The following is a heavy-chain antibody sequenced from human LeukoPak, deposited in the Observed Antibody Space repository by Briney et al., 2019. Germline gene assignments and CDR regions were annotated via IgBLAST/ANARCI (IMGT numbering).Heavy chain of an antibody. J-gene: IGHJ4*02. Sequence: GRSLRLSCAASGFTFSSYGMLWVRQAPGKGLEWVAVISYDGSNKYYADSVKGRFTISRDNSKNTLYLQMNSLRAEDTAVYYCAKDGDDYCSSTSCYGSFDYWGQGTLVTVSS. V-gene: IGHV3-30*18. D-gene: IGHD2-2*01. CDR3: AKDGDDYCSSTSCYGSFDY. CDR2: ISYDGSNK. CDR1: GFTFSSYG.